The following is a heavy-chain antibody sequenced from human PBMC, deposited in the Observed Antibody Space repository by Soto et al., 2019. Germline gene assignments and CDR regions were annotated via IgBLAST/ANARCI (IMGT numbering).Heavy chain of an antibody. D-gene: IGHD2-8*02. Sequence: TLSLTCSFSGGSMSRYYWTWIRQPPGKGLEWIGNVHHTGNTNYNASLKSRVTISLDTSNSDFSLHLTSVTAADTAVYYCARDVRPPGLAYFDLWGPGTLVTVSS. CDR1: GGSMSRYY. J-gene: IGHJ2*01. CDR2: VHHTGNT. CDR3: ARDVRPPGLAYFDL. V-gene: IGHV4-59*01.